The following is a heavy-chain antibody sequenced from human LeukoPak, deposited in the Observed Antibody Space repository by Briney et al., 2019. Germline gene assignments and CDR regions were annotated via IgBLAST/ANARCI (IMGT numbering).Heavy chain of an antibody. Sequence: GGSLRLSCAASGFTFSNAWMSWVRQAPGKGLEWVGRIKSKTDGGTTDYAAPVKGRFTISRDDSKNTLYLQMDSLRAEDTAVYYCARVGRGGFKYYYYYGLDVWGQGTTVTVTS. CDR2: IKSKTDGGTT. V-gene: IGHV3-15*01. CDR3: ARVGRGGFKYYYYYGLDV. D-gene: IGHD5-24*01. J-gene: IGHJ6*02. CDR1: GFTFSNAW.